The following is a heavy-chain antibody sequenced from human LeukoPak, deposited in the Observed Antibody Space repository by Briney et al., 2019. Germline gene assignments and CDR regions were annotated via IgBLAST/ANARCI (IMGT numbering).Heavy chain of an antibody. D-gene: IGHD4-23*01. CDR1: GGSLSGYY. V-gene: IGHV4-34*01. CDR3: ARVEGKRWFDY. Sequence: SETPSLTCAVYGGSLSGYYWSWIRQPPGKGLEWIGEINHSGSTNYNPSLKSRVTISVDRSKNQFSLKLSSVTAADTAVYYCARVEGKRWFDYWGQGTLVTVSS. CDR2: INHSGST. J-gene: IGHJ4*02.